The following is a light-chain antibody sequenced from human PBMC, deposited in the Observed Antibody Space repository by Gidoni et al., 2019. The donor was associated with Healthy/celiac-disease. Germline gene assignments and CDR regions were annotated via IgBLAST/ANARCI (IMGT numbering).Light chain of an antibody. CDR1: SSNIGAGYD. J-gene: IGLJ2*01. CDR2: GNS. V-gene: IGLV1-40*01. CDR3: QSYDSSLSGHVV. Sequence: QSVLTQPPSVSGAPGQRVPISCTGSSSNIGAGYDVHWYQQLPGTAPKLPIYGNSNRPSGVPDRFSGSKSGTSASLAITGLQAEDEADYYCQSYDSSLSGHVVFGGGTKLTVL.